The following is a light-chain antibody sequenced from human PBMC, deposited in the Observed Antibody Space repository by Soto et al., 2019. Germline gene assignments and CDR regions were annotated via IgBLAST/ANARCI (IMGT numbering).Light chain of an antibody. CDR3: QHYSTSPFT. J-gene: IGKJ3*01. V-gene: IGKV3-20*01. CDR2: GAS. CDR1: QRVSRSY. Sequence: EIVLTQSPGSLSLSPGERVTLSCRASQRVSRSYLAWYQQKPGQAPRLLIYGASTRATGIPDRFSGSGSGTDFTLTISRLEPEDFAVYYCQHYSTSPFTFGPGTKVDIK.